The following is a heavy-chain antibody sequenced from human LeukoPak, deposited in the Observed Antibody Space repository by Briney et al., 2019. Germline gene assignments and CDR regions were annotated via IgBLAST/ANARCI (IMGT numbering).Heavy chain of an antibody. CDR2: IWYDGSNK. D-gene: IGHD3-3*01. V-gene: IGHV3-33*01. J-gene: IGHJ6*02. Sequence: GGFLRLSCAASGFTFSSYGMHWVRQAPGRGLEWVAVIWYDGSNKYYADSVKGRFTISRDNSKNTLYLQMNSLRAEDTAVYYCARGTAYDFWSGYYFRAYYYYGMDVWGQGTTVTVSS. CDR1: GFTFSSYG. CDR3: ARGTAYDFWSGYYFRAYYYYGMDV.